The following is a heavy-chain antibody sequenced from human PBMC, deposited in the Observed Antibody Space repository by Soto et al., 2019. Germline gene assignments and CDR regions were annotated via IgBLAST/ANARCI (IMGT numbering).Heavy chain of an antibody. V-gene: IGHV4-30-2*01. J-gene: IGHJ4*02. CDR2: IYQTGST. CDR3: ARGQTYDYIWGTYRSYFDY. CDR1: VGSISSGGYS. D-gene: IGHD3-16*02. Sequence: QLQLQESGSGLLKPSQTLSLTCAVYVGSISSGGYSWNWIRQPPGKGLEWIGYIYQTGSTHNNPSLKSRVSISVDRSKNQFSLNLRSVTAADTAVYYCARGQTYDYIWGTYRSYFDYWGQGILVTVSS.